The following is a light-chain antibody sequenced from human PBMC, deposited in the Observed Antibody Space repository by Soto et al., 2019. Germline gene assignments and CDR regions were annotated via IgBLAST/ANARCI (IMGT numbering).Light chain of an antibody. CDR3: RSYTSSSTPCV. CDR2: EVS. CDR1: SSDVGSYNR. J-gene: IGLJ1*01. V-gene: IGLV2-18*02. Sequence: QSVLTQPPSVSGSPGQSVTISCTGTSSDVGSYNRVSWYQQPPGTAPKLIIYEVSNRPSGVPDRFSGSKSGNTASLTISGLQAEDEADYYCRSYTSSSTPCVFGTGTKVTVL.